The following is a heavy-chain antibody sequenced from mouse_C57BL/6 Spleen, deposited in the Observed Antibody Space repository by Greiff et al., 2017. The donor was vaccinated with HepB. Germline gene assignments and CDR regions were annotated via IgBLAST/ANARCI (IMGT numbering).Heavy chain of an antibody. V-gene: IGHV2-2*01. CDR2: IWSGGST. J-gene: IGHJ4*01. D-gene: IGHD2-4*01. CDR3: ATRYYDYLGDYAMDY. Sequence: QVQLQQSGPGLVQPSQSLSITCTVSGFSLTSYGVHWVRQSPGKGLEWLGVIWSGGSTDYNAAFISRLSISKDNSKSRVFFKMNSLQADDTAIYYCATRYYDYLGDYAMDYWGQGTSVTVSS. CDR1: GFSLTSYG.